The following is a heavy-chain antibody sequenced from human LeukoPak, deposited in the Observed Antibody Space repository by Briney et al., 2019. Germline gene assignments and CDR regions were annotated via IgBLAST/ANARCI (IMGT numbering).Heavy chain of an antibody. CDR3: ASGDSYWYFDL. J-gene: IGHJ2*01. CDR1: GGSFSGYY. Sequence: PSETLSLTCAVYGGSFSGYYWSWIRQPPGKGLEWIGEINHSGSTNYNPSLKSRVTISVDTSKNQFSLKLSSVTAADTAVYYCASGDSYWYFDLWGRGTLVTVSS. D-gene: IGHD2-21*01. CDR2: INHSGST. V-gene: IGHV4-34*09.